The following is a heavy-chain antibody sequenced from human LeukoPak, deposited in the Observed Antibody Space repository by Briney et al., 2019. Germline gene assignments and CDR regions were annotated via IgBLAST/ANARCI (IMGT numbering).Heavy chain of an antibody. D-gene: IGHD4-17*01. CDR3: AKDGLATVNLYFQH. V-gene: IGHV3-30*18. Sequence: GESLKISCAASGFTFSSYWMHWVRQAPGKGLEWVAVISYDGSNKYYADSVKGRFTISRDNSKNTLYLQMNSLRAEDTAVYYCAKDGLATVNLYFQHWGQGTLVTVSS. CDR1: GFTFSSYW. CDR2: ISYDGSNK. J-gene: IGHJ1*01.